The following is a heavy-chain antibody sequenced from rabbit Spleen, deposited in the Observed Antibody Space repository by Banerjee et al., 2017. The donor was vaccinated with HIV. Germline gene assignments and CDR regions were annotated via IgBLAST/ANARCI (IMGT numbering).Heavy chain of an antibody. CDR1: GVSFSSNYY. V-gene: IGHV1S45*01. CDR3: ARDSGSSFSSYGMDL. J-gene: IGHJ6*01. D-gene: IGHD8-1*01. Sequence: QEQLVESGGGLVQPEGSLTLTCTASGVSFSSNYYMCWVRQGPGKGLEWIACIDTGSSGFSYFASWAKGRFTISKTSSTTVTLQMTSLTAADTATYFCARDSGSSFSSYGMDLWGQGTLVTVS. CDR2: IDTGSSGFS.